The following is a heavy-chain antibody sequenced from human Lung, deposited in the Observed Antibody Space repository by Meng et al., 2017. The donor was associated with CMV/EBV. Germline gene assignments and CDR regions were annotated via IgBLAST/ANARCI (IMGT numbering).Heavy chain of an antibody. V-gene: IGHV1-8*01. Sequence: ASVXVSCXASGYTFTSYDINWVRQATGQGLEWMGWMNPNSGNTGYAQNFQGRVTMTRNTSISTVYMELSGLRSEDTAVYYCARRRGGSSWGDFDYWGQGTLVTVSS. CDR2: MNPNSGNT. J-gene: IGHJ4*02. CDR3: ARRRGGSSWGDFDY. CDR1: GYTFTSYD. D-gene: IGHD6-6*01.